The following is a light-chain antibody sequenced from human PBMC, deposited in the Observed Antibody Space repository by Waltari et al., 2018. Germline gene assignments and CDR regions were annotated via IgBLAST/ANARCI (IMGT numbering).Light chain of an antibody. CDR3: SAWDDSVHV. CDR2: RNN. J-gene: IGLJ1*01. Sequence: QSGLTQSPSVSGTPGQRVTISCSGSTSNIGSNNVNWYQQSPGTAPKLLIYRNNERPSGVPDRFSGSKSGTSASLAISGLQSEDEAEYYCSAWDDSVHVFGTGTRVTVL. V-gene: IGLV1-44*01. CDR1: TSNIGSNN.